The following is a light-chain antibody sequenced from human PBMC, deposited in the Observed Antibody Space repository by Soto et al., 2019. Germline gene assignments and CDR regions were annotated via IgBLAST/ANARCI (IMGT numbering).Light chain of an antibody. CDR1: QGISDD. CDR3: QQLRTYPLT. V-gene: IGKV1-9*01. CDR2: GAS. J-gene: IGKJ4*01. Sequence: DIQLTQSPSFLSASVGDRVTITCRASQGISDDLAWYQQKPESAPKLLIYGASTLQSEVPSRFSGSGSGTEFSLTVSSLQPEDFATYFCQQLRTYPLTFGGGTRVEIK.